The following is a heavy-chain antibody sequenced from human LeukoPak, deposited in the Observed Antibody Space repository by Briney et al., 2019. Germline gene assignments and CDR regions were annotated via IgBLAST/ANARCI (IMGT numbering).Heavy chain of an antibody. CDR1: GFTFSSYA. J-gene: IGHJ6*03. Sequence: PGGSLRLSCAASGFTFSSYAMSWVRQAPGKGLEWVSAISGSGGSTYYADSVKGRFTISRDNSKNTLYLQINSLRAEDTAVYYCAKVPSGYDFWSGPYYYYYMDVWGKGTTVTVSS. V-gene: IGHV3-23*01. D-gene: IGHD3-3*01. CDR2: ISGSGGST. CDR3: AKVPSGYDFWSGPYYYYYMDV.